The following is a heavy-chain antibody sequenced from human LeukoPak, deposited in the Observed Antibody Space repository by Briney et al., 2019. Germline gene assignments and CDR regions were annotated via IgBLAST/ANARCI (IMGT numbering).Heavy chain of an antibody. CDR3: ARRDRGYYYDSSGYYY. Sequence: ETLSLTCTVSGGSISSSSYYWGWVRQAPGKGLEWVANIKQDGSEKYYVDSVKGRFTISRDNAKNSLYLQMNSLRAEDTAVYYCARRDRGYYYDSSGYYYWGQGTLVTVSS. CDR2: IKQDGSEK. J-gene: IGHJ4*02. CDR1: GGSISSSSYY. V-gene: IGHV3-7*01. D-gene: IGHD3-22*01.